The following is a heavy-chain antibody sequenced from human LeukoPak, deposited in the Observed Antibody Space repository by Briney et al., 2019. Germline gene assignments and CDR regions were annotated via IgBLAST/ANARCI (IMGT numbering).Heavy chain of an antibody. Sequence: SMKVSCKASGGTFSSNAISWVRQAPGQGLEWMGGIIPKFGTVSYAQKFQGRVTITADESRSTAYMELSSLTSDDTAVYYCARDLLPMTKAGVVNDWGQGSLVIVSA. J-gene: IGHJ4*02. CDR1: GGTFSSNA. CDR3: ARDLLPMTKAGVVND. CDR2: IIPKFGTV. V-gene: IGHV1-69*01. D-gene: IGHD3-3*01.